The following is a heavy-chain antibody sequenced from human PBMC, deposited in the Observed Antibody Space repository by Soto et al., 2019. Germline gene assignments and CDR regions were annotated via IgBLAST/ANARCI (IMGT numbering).Heavy chain of an antibody. CDR1: GYTFTSYA. D-gene: IGHD3-22*01. CDR2: INAGNGNT. CDR3: ARSSSYYFIDDY. Sequence: QVQLVQSGAEEKKPGASEKVSCKASGYTFTSYAMHWVRQAPGQRLEWMGWINAGNGNTKYSQKFQGRVTITRDTSASTAYMELSSLRSEDTAVYYCARSSSYYFIDDYWGQGTLVTVSS. V-gene: IGHV1-3*05. J-gene: IGHJ4*02.